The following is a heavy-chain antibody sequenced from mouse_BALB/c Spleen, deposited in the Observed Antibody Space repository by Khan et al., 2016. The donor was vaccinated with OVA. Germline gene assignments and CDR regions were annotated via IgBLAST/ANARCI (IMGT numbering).Heavy chain of an antibody. CDR1: GFSLSRYN. J-gene: IGHJ4*01. Sequence: VELVESGPGLVAPSQSLSITCTVSGFSLSRYNIHWVRQLPGKGLEWLGMIWGGGGTDYNSTLKSRLSISKDNSKSQVFLKLNSLQADDTAMYYCARAYYRYDGYYAMDYWGQGTSVTVSS. CDR3: ARAYYRYDGYYAMDY. V-gene: IGHV2-6-4*01. CDR2: IWGGGGT. D-gene: IGHD2-14*01.